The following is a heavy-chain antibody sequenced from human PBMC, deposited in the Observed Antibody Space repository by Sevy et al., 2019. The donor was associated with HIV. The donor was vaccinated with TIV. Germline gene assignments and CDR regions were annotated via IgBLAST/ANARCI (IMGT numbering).Heavy chain of an antibody. V-gene: IGHV6-1*01. Sequence: SQTLSLTCTISGDSVSSSSVAWNWIRQSPSRGLEWMGRTYYRSKWYNEYALSVKNRIIISPDTSKNQLSLQLNSVTPEETAVYYCARAITIFGLTIMLDPWGLGTLVTVSS. CDR3: ARAITIFGLTIMLDP. CDR2: TYYRSKWYN. J-gene: IGHJ5*02. D-gene: IGHD3-3*01. CDR1: GDSVSSSSVA.